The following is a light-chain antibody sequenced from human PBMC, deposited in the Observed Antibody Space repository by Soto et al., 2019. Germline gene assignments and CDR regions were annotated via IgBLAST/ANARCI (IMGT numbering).Light chain of an antibody. CDR1: ESVSSY. Sequence: EIVLTQAPATLSLSPWERAALSCMASESVSSYLAWYQQKPGQAPMLLIYDASNRATGIPARFSGSGSGTDFNSTNSSLVPEEFGVVYCRQRSHWPPCTFGQGTKVDIK. CDR2: DAS. J-gene: IGKJ1*01. V-gene: IGKV3-11*01. CDR3: RQRSHWPPCT.